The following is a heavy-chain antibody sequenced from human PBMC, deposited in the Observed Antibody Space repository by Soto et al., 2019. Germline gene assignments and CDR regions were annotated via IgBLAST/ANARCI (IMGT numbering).Heavy chain of an antibody. D-gene: IGHD3-3*01. Sequence: QVQLVESGGGVVQPGGSLRLSCAASGFTFSTYSMHWVRQAPVKVLEWVAVIGTDGTTVIYGESVKGRFSISRDSPKNTLYLQMNGLRPEDTADYYCAKERRHGEWYFDFWGQGTLVTVSS. V-gene: IGHV3-30*18. CDR3: AKERRHGEWYFDF. CDR1: GFTFSTYS. CDR2: IGTDGTTV. J-gene: IGHJ4*02.